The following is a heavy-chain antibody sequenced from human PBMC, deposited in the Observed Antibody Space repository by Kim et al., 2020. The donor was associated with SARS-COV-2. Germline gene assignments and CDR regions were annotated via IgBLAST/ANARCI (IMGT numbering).Heavy chain of an antibody. Sequence: GGSPRLSCAASGFTFSSYGMHWVRQAPGKGLEWVAVISYDGSNKYYADSVKGRFTISRDNSKNTLYLQMNSLRAEDTAVYYCAKDLGYWGQGTLVTVSS. V-gene: IGHV3-30*18. CDR3: AKDLGY. CDR1: GFTFSSYG. CDR2: ISYDGSNK. J-gene: IGHJ4*02. D-gene: IGHD7-27*01.